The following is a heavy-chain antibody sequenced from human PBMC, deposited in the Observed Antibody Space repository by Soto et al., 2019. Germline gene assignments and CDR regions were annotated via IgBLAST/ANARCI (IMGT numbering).Heavy chain of an antibody. V-gene: IGHV3-13*01. J-gene: IGHJ4*02. D-gene: IGHD1-26*01. CDR2: IGLVGNT. CDR1: GFTFSTYD. CDR3: VREAGRGSGGVQELDY. Sequence: GGSLRLSCAASGFTFSTYDMHWVRQAPGKGLEWVSAIGLVGNTYYLDSVKGRFTISREDARDSLYLQMSSLRAGDTAVYYCVREAGRGSGGVQELDYWCQGTLVTVSS.